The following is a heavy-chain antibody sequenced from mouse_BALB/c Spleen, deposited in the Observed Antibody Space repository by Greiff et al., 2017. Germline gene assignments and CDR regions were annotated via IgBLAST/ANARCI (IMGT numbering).Heavy chain of an antibody. J-gene: IGHJ4*01. D-gene: IGHD2-4*01. V-gene: IGHV2-9-2*01. CDR3: VRDRRDYAPYAMDY. Sequence: QVQLQQSGPGLVAPSQSLSITCTVSGFSLTSYDISWIRQPPGKGLEWLGVIWTGGGTNYNSAFMSRLSISKDNSKSQVFLKMNSLQTDDTAIYYCVRDRRDYAPYAMDYWGQGTSVTVSS. CDR1: GFSLTSYD. CDR2: IWTGGGT.